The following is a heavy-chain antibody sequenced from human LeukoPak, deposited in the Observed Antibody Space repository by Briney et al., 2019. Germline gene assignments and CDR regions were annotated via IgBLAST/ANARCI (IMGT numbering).Heavy chain of an antibody. Sequence: GGSLRLSCAASGFTFANAWMSWVRQAPGKGLEWVGRIQSKIDGGTSDYAAPVKGRFTISRDDSKKTLYLQMNSLKTEDTGVYYCTTVIWFGELLAYWGQRMLVTVSS. D-gene: IGHD3-10*01. CDR3: TTVIWFGELLAY. J-gene: IGHJ4*02. CDR2: IQSKIDGGTS. V-gene: IGHV3-15*01. CDR1: GFTFANAW.